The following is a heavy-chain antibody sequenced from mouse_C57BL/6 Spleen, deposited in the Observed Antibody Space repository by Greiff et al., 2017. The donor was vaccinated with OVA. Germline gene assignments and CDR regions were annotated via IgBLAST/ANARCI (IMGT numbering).Heavy chain of an antibody. CDR2: INPSNGGT. Sequence: VQLQQPGTELVKPGASVKLSCKASGYTFTSYWMHWVKQRPGQGLAWIGNINPSNGGTNYNEKFKSKATLTVAKSSSTAYMQLSSLTSDDSAVYYCASYYGGSYGYFDVWGTGTTVTVSS. D-gene: IGHD1-1*01. J-gene: IGHJ1*03. CDR3: ASYYGGSYGYFDV. CDR1: GYTFTSYW. V-gene: IGHV1-53*01.